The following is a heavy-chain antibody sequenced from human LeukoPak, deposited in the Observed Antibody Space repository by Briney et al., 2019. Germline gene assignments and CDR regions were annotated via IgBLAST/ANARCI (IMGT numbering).Heavy chain of an antibody. D-gene: IGHD7-27*01. Sequence: GGSLRLSCAASGVTISCCGMHWVRQALGKGLEWLAFIRYDGGNQYYADSVKGRFTISRDNYKNTLSLQMNSLRVEDMAVYYCAKDGDDGIESWGQGTLVTVSS. CDR1: GVTISCCG. J-gene: IGHJ4*02. V-gene: IGHV3-30*02. CDR3: AKDGDDGIES. CDR2: IRYDGGNQ.